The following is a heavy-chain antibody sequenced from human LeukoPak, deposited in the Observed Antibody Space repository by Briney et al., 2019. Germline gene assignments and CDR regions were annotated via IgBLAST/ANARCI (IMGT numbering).Heavy chain of an antibody. D-gene: IGHD3-16*01. CDR1: GFTFSTYS. CDR3: TRTGGAY. Sequence: GGSLRLSCAASGFTFSTYSMNWVRQAPGKGLEWISYISSSSDSIYYANSVKGRFTISRDSAKNSLYLQMNSLRAEDTAVYYCTRTGGAYWGQGTLVTVSS. V-gene: IGHV3-48*04. CDR2: ISSSSDSI. J-gene: IGHJ4*02.